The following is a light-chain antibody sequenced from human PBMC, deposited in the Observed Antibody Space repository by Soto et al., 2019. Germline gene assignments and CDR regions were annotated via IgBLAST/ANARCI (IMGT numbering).Light chain of an antibody. J-gene: IGLJ1*01. Sequence: QSVLTQPPSASGTPGQRVTISCSGNSSNIGSNTVNWYQHLPGTAPKLLMYSNNQRPSGVPDRFSGSKSGTPASPAISGLQSEDEADYYCAAWDDRLNVNVLGIGTKFTV. CDR2: SNN. V-gene: IGLV1-44*01. CDR3: AAWDDRLNVNV. CDR1: SSNIGSNT.